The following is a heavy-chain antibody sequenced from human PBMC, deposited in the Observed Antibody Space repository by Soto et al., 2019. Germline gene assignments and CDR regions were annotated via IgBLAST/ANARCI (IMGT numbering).Heavy chain of an antibody. CDR1: GFTFRSYA. D-gene: IGHD3-9*01. CDR3: ATGATAYDILTGSHFDY. Sequence: PGGPMRLSCAASGFTFRSYARHWVRQAQGKGLEWVAVISYDGSNKYYADSVKGRFTISRDNSKNTLYLQMNSLRAVDTAVYYCATGATAYDILTGSHFDYWGQGTLVTVSS. J-gene: IGHJ4*02. V-gene: IGHV3-30-3*01. CDR2: ISYDGSNK.